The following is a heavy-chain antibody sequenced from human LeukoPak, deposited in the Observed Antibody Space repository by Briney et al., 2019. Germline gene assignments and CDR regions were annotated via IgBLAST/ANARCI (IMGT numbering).Heavy chain of an antibody. J-gene: IGHJ3*02. D-gene: IGHD5-12*01. Sequence: SVKVSCKASGDTFNNFAISWVRQAPGQGLEWMGGIIPTFGTANYAQKLQSRVTITADESTSTVYMELSSLRFEDTAMYYCAREHGDDLSPGGDTFDIWGQGTMVTVSS. CDR3: AREHGDDLSPGGDTFDI. CDR1: GDTFNNFA. V-gene: IGHV1-69*01. CDR2: IIPTFGTA.